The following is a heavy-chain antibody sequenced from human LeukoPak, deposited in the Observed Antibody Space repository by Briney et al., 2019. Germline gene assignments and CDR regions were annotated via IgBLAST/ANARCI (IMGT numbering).Heavy chain of an antibody. CDR3: ARDPPYCSSTSCYRGGFDY. D-gene: IGHD2-2*02. CDR1: GYTFTGYY. Sequence: ASVKVSCKASGYTFTGYYMHWVRQAPGQGLEWMGWINPNSGGTNYAQKFQGRVTMTRDTSISTAYMELSRLRYDDTAVYYCARDPPYCSSTSCYRGGFDYWGQGTLVTVSS. V-gene: IGHV1-2*02. J-gene: IGHJ4*02. CDR2: INPNSGGT.